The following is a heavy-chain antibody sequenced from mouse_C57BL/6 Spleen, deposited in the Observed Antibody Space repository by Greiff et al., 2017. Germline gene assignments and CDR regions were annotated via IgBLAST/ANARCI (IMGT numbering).Heavy chain of an antibody. D-gene: IGHD1-1*01. J-gene: IGHJ4*01. CDR3: TSNYGEGTAMDY. CDR1: GFTFSSYA. Sequence: EVKLVESGEGLVKPGGSLKLSCAASGFTFSSYAMSWVRQTPEKRLEWVAYISSGGEYIYYADTVKGRFTISRDNARNTLYLQMSSLKSEDTAMYYCTSNYGEGTAMDYWGQGTSVTVSS. V-gene: IGHV5-9-1*02. CDR2: ISSGGEYI.